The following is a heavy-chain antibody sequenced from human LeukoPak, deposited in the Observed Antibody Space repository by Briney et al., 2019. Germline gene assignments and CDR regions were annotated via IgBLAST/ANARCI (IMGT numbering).Heavy chain of an antibody. CDR1: GFTFSSYC. V-gene: IGHV3-30*18. J-gene: IGHJ4*02. D-gene: IGHD3-22*01. Sequence: GGSLRLSCAASGFTFSSYCMHWVRQAPGKGLERVAVISYDGSNKYYADSVKGRFTISRDNSKNTLYLQMNSLRAEDTAVYYCAKYYYDSSGYYYFDYWGQGTLVTVSS. CDR2: ISYDGSNK. CDR3: AKYYYDSSGYYYFDY.